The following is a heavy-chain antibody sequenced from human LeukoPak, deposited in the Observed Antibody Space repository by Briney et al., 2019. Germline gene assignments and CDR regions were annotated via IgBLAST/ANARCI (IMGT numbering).Heavy chain of an antibody. Sequence: SETLSLTCTVSGGSISSSSNYWGWIRQPPGKGLEWIGTIYYSGSTYYNPSLKSRVTISVDTSKNQFSQKLSSVTAAGTAVYYCATYDSSGYKAFDIWGQGTMVTVSS. D-gene: IGHD3-22*01. CDR1: GGSISSSSNY. V-gene: IGHV4-39*01. CDR2: IYYSGST. CDR3: ATYDSSGYKAFDI. J-gene: IGHJ3*02.